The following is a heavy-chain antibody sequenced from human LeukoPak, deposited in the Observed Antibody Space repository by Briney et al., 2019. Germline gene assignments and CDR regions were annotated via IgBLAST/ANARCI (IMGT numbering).Heavy chain of an antibody. CDR2: IIPIFGTA. D-gene: IGHD6-13*01. CDR3: ARGAEITAAAGSWFDP. CDR1: GGTFSSYA. J-gene: IGHJ5*02. Sequence: SVKVSCKASGGTFSSYAISWVRQAPGQGLEWMGGIIPIFGTANYAQKFQGRVTITADESTSTAYMELSSLRSEDTAVYYCARGAEITAAAGSWFDPWGQGTLVTVSS. V-gene: IGHV1-69*13.